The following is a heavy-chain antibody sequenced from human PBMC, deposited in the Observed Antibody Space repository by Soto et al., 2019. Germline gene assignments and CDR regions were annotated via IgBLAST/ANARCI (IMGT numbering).Heavy chain of an antibody. V-gene: IGHV1-69*01. CDR2: IIPMFETV. CDR1: GGTFNNYA. D-gene: IGHD2-15*01. Sequence: QEQLLQSGAEVRKPGSSVKVSCKASGGTFNNYAVSWVRQAPGQGLEWMGGIIPMFETVNYAQRFQGRSTIAADESTSTAYMELTSLTSADTAIYFCARGLRTGNYGMDVWGQGTTVTVSS. J-gene: IGHJ6*02. CDR3: ARGLRTGNYGMDV.